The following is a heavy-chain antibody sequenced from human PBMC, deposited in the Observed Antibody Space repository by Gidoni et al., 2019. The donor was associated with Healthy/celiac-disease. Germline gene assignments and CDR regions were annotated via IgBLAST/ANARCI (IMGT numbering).Heavy chain of an antibody. J-gene: IGHJ3*02. CDR2: ISGSGGST. Sequence: EVQLLESGGGLVQPGGSLRLSCAASGFAFSSYAMSWVRQAPGKGLEWVSAISGSGGSTYYADSVKGRFTISRDNSKNTLYLQMNSLRAEDTAVYYCAKCLRIVVVITDAFDIWGQGTMVTVSS. D-gene: IGHD3-22*01. CDR3: AKCLRIVVVITDAFDI. CDR1: GFAFSSYA. V-gene: IGHV3-23*01.